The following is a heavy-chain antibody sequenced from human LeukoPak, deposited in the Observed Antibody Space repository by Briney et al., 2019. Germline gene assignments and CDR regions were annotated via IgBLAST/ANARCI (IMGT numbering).Heavy chain of an antibody. CDR3: ARAQGTVAIDY. CDR1: GGSISNYY. Sequence: SETLSLTCTVSGGSISNYYWSWIRQPPGKGLEWIGYIYYSGSTNYNPSLKSRVTISVDTSKNQSSLKLSSVTAADTAVYYCARAQGTVAIDYWGQGTLVTVSS. CDR2: IYYSGST. D-gene: IGHD5-12*01. J-gene: IGHJ4*02. V-gene: IGHV4-59*08.